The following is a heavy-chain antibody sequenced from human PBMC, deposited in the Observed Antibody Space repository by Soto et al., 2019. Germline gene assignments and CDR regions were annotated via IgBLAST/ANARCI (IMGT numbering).Heavy chain of an antibody. Sequence: GGSVKVSCQASGGTFSSYAISWVRQAPGQGLEWMGGIIPIFGTANYAQKFQGRVTITADKSTSTDYMELSRLRSEDTAVYYCARVTATVDTAMAHYYYYGMDVWGQGTTVTVSS. CDR2: IIPIFGTA. D-gene: IGHD5-18*01. V-gene: IGHV1-69*06. CDR1: GGTFSSYA. J-gene: IGHJ6*02. CDR3: ARVTATVDTAMAHYYYYGMDV.